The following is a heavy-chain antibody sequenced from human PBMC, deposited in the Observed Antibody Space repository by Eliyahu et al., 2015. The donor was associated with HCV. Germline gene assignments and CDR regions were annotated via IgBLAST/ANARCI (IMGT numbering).Heavy chain of an antibody. CDR2: INSDGSST. V-gene: IGHV3-74*01. J-gene: IGHJ4*02. CDR3: AKGGATVLDY. CDR1: GFTFXNYW. D-gene: IGHD1-1*01. Sequence: EVQLVESGGGLVQPGWSLXLXCAAXGFTFXNYWXHWVRQAPGKGLVXVSRINSDGSSTTYADSVKGRFTFSRDNAKNTLYLQMNSLRAEDTAVYYCAKGGATVLDYWGQGTLVTVSS.